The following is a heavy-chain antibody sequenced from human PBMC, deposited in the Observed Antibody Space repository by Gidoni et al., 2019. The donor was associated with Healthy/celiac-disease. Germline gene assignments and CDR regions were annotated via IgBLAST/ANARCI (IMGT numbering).Heavy chain of an antibody. V-gene: IGHV4-4*02. D-gene: IGHD3-9*01. CDR2: IYHSGST. J-gene: IGHJ6*02. CDR1: GGSITSSNC. CDR3: ARDRAQYDISDYYGMDV. Sequence: QVQLQESGPGLVKPSGTLSLTCAVSGGSITSSNCWSWVRQPPGKGLAWIGEIYHSGSTNYNPSLKSRVTISVDKSKNQFSLKLSSVTAADTAVYYCARDRAQYDISDYYGMDVWGQGTTVTVSS.